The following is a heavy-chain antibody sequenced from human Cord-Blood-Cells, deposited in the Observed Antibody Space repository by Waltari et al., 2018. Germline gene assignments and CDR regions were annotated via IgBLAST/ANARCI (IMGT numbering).Heavy chain of an antibody. CDR3: ARGGLRHFDWPAQDFDY. J-gene: IGHJ4*02. V-gene: IGHV4-34*01. CDR2: INHSGST. Sequence: QVQLQQWGAGLLKPSETLSLTCAVYGRSFSGYYWSWIRQPPGKGLEWIEEINHSGSTNYNPSLKSRVTRSVDTAKNQFSLKLSSVTAADTAVYYCARGGLRHFDWPAQDFDYWGQGTLVTVSS. CDR1: GRSFSGYY. D-gene: IGHD3-9*01.